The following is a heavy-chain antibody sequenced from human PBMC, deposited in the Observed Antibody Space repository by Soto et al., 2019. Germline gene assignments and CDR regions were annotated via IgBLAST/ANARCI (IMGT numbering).Heavy chain of an antibody. Sequence: NLQGRVTMTTDTSTSTVYMELRSLRSDDTAVYYCARVVVINTSNWFDPWGQGTLVTVSS. D-gene: IGHD3-22*01. V-gene: IGHV1-18*01. J-gene: IGHJ5*02. CDR3: ARVVVINTSNWFDP.